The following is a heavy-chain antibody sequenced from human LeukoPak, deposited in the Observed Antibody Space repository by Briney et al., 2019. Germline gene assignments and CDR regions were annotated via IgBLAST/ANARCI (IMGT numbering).Heavy chain of an antibody. D-gene: IGHD2-2*01. V-gene: IGHV4-39*01. Sequence: PSETLSLTCTVSCGSISSSSYYWGWIRQPPGKGLERIGSIYYSGSTYYNPSLKSRVTISVDTSKNQFSLKLSSVTAADTAVYYCARLGYCSSTSCNCWGQGTLVTVSS. CDR1: CGSISSSSYY. J-gene: IGHJ4*02. CDR2: IYYSGST. CDR3: ARLGYCSSTSCNC.